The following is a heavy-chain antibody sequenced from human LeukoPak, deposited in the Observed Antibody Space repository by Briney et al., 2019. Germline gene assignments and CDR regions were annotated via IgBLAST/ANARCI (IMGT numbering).Heavy chain of an antibody. Sequence: ASVKVSCKASGYTFTSYYMHWVRQAPGQGLEWMGIINPSGGSTSYAQKFKGRVTMTRDTSTSTVYMELSSLRSEDTAVYYCARVRITIFGVVKGGFDPWGQGTLVTVSS. D-gene: IGHD3-3*01. V-gene: IGHV1-46*01. CDR1: GYTFTSYY. CDR3: ARVRITIFGVVKGGFDP. J-gene: IGHJ5*02. CDR2: INPSGGST.